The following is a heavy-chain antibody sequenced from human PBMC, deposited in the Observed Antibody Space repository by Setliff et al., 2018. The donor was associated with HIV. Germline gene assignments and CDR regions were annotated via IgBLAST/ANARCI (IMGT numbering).Heavy chain of an antibody. CDR3: ARATWLVHPFPLYYFDY. Sequence: SETLSLTCAVYGGSFSGYYWSWIRQPPGKGLEWIGEITHRGITDYNPSLKSRASISVDTSKKQFSLKLISVTAADTAVYYCARATWLVHPFPLYYFDYWGQGTLVTVSS. J-gene: IGHJ4*02. CDR1: GGSFSGYY. D-gene: IGHD6-19*01. V-gene: IGHV4-34*01. CDR2: ITHRGIT.